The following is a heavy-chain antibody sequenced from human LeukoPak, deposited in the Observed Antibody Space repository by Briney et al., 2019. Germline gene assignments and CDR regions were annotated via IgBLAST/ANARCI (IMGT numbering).Heavy chain of an antibody. D-gene: IGHD2-15*01. CDR1: GGSVSSYY. V-gene: IGHV4-4*07. CDR2: IYTSGST. J-gene: IGHJ6*03. Sequence: SETLSLTCTVSGGSVSSYYWSWIRQPAGKGLEWIGRIYTSGSTNYKPSLKSRVTMSVDTSKNQFSLKLSSVTAADTAVYYCARDGEPAATPYYYYYYMDVWGKGTTVTVSS. CDR3: ARDGEPAATPYYYYYYMDV.